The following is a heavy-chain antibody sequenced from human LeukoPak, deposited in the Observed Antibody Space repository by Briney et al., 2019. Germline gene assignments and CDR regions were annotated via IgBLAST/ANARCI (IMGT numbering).Heavy chain of an antibody. D-gene: IGHD3-10*01. CDR3: ARVEYYGSGSPVGYYGMDV. J-gene: IGHJ6*02. CDR1: GYTFTSYG. V-gene: IGHV1-18*01. CDR2: ISAYNGNT. Sequence: ASVKVSCKASGYTFTSYGISWVRQAPGQGLEWMGWISAYNGNTNYAQKLQGRVTMTTDTSTSTAYMELRSLRSDDTAVYYCARVEYYGSGSPVGYYGMDVWGQGTTVTVSS.